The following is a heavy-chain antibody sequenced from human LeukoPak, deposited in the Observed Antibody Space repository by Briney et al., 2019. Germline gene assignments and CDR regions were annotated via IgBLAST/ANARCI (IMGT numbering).Heavy chain of an antibody. Sequence: GGSLRLSCAAAGFTVSASAMSWVRQAPGKGLEWVSGISGSGGGTYYADSVKGRFSISRDISKNTLYLQMNSLRAEDTAIYYCAKDGKTRNWNYFQAKPVYWGQGTLVTVSS. D-gene: IGHD1-7*01. J-gene: IGHJ4*02. CDR1: GFTVSASA. CDR2: ISGSGGGT. CDR3: AKDGKTRNWNYFQAKPVY. V-gene: IGHV3-23*01.